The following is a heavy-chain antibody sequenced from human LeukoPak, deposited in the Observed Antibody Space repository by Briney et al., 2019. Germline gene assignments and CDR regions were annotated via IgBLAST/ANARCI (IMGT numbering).Heavy chain of an antibody. J-gene: IGHJ4*02. CDR1: GGSISSYY. D-gene: IGHD4-23*01. CDR2: IYYSGST. V-gene: IGHV4-59*08. Sequence: PSETLSLTCTVSGGSISSYYWSWIRQPPGKGLEWIGYIYYSGSTNYNPSLKSRVTISVDTSKNQFSLKLSSVTAADTAVYYCARSSNEDDYGGNFDYWGQGTLVTVSS. CDR3: ARSSNEDDYGGNFDY.